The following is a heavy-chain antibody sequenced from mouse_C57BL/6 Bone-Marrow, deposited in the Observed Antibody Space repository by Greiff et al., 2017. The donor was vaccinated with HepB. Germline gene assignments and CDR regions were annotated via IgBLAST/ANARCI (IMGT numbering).Heavy chain of an antibody. CDR2: ISYDGSN. V-gene: IGHV3-6*01. Sequence: EVKVEESGPGLVKPSQSLSLTCSVTGYSITSGYYWNWIRQFPGNKLEWMGYISYDGSNNYNPSLKNRISITRDTSKNQFFLKLNSVTTEDTATYYCARAGKLSFAYWGQGTLVTVSA. CDR1: GYSITSGYY. CDR3: ARAGKLSFAY. J-gene: IGHJ3*01. D-gene: IGHD1-1*02.